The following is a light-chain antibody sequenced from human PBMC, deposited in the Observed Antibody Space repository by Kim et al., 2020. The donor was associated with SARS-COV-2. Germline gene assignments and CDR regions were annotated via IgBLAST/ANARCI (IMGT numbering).Light chain of an antibody. CDR1: QSVSRN. CDR3: QQYNNWLYT. CDR2: GAS. Sequence: SVSPGESATPSVRPSQSVSRNFAWYPQKPGQAPRLLIYGASTRATGIPARFSGSGSGTEFTLTISSLQSEDFAVYYCQQYNNWLYTFGQGTKLEI. V-gene: IGKV3-15*01. J-gene: IGKJ2*01.